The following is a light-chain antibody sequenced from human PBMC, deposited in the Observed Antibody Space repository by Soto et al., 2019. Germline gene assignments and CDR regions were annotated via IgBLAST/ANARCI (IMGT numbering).Light chain of an antibody. CDR3: SSYTTSSPLGV. CDR2: DVS. CDR1: SSDVGGYEY. V-gene: IGLV2-14*03. Sequence: QSVLTQPASVSGSPGQSITISCTGTSSDVGGYEYVSWYQQHPGKAPKRIIYDVSDRPSGVSNRFSGSKSGNTASLAISGLQAEDEADYYCSSYTTSSPLGVFGTGPKVTV. J-gene: IGLJ1*01.